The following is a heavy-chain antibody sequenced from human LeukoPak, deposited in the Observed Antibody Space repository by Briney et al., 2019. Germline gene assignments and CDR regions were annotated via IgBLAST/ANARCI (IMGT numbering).Heavy chain of an antibody. D-gene: IGHD1-26*01. CDR1: GFTFSDYY. CDR2: ISSSGSTI. CDR3: ARDQVDSVGATFPDY. V-gene: IGHV3-11*01. J-gene: IGHJ4*02. Sequence: KSGGSLRLSCAASGFTFSDYYMSWIRQAPGKGLEWVSYISSSGSTIYYADSVKGRFTISRDNAKNSLYLQMNSLRAEDTAVYYCARDQVDSVGATFPDYWGQGTLVTVSS.